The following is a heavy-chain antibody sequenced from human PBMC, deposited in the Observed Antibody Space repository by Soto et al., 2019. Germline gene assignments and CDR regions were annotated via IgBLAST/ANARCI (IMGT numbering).Heavy chain of an antibody. CDR1: GFTFYNSW. D-gene: IGHD2-15*01. CDR3: TTRSVEGV. CDR2: IKRNSDGGRT. J-gene: IGHJ6*02. V-gene: IGHV3-15*07. Sequence: DVQLVESGGGLVKPGGSLRLSCTASGFTFYNSWMNWDRQAPGKGLEWVGRIKRNSDGGRTDYAAPVKGRFTISRDDSENTLYLQMNSLKTEDTAVYYCTTRSVEGVWGQGTTVSVSS.